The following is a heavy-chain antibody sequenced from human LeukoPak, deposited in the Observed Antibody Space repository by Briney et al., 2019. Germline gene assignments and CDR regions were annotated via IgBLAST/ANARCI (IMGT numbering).Heavy chain of an antibody. CDR3: ARDYDVLTAYPPTQLFDP. J-gene: IGHJ5*02. D-gene: IGHD3-9*01. V-gene: IGHV3-23*01. CDR2: ISGSGGST. CDR1: GFTFSAYE. Sequence: GGSLRLSCAASGFTFSAYEMNWVRQAPGKGLEWVSAISGSGGSTYYADSVKGRFTISRDNSKNTLYLQMNSLRAEDTALYYCARDYDVLTAYPPTQLFDPWGQGTLVTVSS.